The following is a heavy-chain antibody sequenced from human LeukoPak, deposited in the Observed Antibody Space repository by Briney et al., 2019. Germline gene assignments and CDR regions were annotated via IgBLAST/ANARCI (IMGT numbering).Heavy chain of an antibody. CDR2: ISSSRSYI. CDR3: ARAALEWLSLDY. CDR1: GFIFSSYS. J-gene: IGHJ4*02. D-gene: IGHD3-3*01. Sequence: GGTLRLFCAASGFIFSSYSMNWVRQAPGKGLEWVSSISSSRSYIYYADSVKGRFTISRDNAKNSLYLEMNSLRAEDTAVYYCARAALEWLSLDYWGQGTLVTVSS. V-gene: IGHV3-21*01.